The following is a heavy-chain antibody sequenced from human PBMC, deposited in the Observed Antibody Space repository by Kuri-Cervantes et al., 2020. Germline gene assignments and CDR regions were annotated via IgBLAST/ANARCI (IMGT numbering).Heavy chain of an antibody. Sequence: SETLSLTCTVSGGSISSYYWSWNRQPPGKGLEWIGYIYYSGSTNYNPSLKSRVTITVDTSKNQFSLKLSSATAADTAVYYCARVRPDGSSWYGDYWGQGTLVTVSS. CDR3: ARVRPDGSSWYGDY. D-gene: IGHD6-13*01. CDR2: IYYSGST. CDR1: GGSISSYY. J-gene: IGHJ4*02. V-gene: IGHV4-59*01.